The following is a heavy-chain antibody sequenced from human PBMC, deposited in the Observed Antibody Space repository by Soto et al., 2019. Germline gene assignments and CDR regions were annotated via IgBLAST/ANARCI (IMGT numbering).Heavy chain of an antibody. CDR1: GYTFTSYA. V-gene: IGHV1-3*05. D-gene: IGHD3-3*01. CDR2: INAGNGNT. J-gene: IGHJ3*02. CDR3: AINSPILDDAFDI. Sequence: QVQLVQSGAEEKKPGASVKVSCKASGYTFTSYAMHWVRQAPGQRLEWMGWINAGNGNTKYSQNFQRRVTITRDTCARTAYMELSSLRSEDTAVYYCAINSPILDDAFDIWGKGTMFTVSS.